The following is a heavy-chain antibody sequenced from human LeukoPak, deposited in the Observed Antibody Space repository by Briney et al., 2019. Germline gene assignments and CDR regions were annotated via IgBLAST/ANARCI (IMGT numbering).Heavy chain of an antibody. CDR2: IYYSGST. CDR3: ARLGSFFDY. D-gene: IGHD3-10*01. CDR1: GGSISSYY. V-gene: IGHV4-59*01. Sequence: KPSETLSLTCTVSGGSISSYYWSWIRQPPGKGLEWFGYIYYSGSTNYNPSLKSRVTISVDTSKNQFSLKLSSVTAADTAVYYCARLGSFFDYWGQGTLVTVSS. J-gene: IGHJ4*02.